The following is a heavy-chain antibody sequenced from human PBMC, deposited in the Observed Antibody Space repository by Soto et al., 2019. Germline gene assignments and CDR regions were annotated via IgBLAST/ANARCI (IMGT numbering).Heavy chain of an antibody. J-gene: IGHJ6*02. V-gene: IGHV4-59*08. CDR1: GGSISSYY. CDR2: VHHSWGS. CDR3: ARQGFGPLHGLVDV. Sequence: QVQLQESGPGLVKPSETLSLSCTVSGGSISSYYWSWFRQSPGKRMEWIGYVHHSWGSSYNPSLQSRVAISLAPSKSQFSLKVTSVTATDTAVYYCARQGFGPLHGLVDVWSQGTTVTVSS. D-gene: IGHD3-10*01.